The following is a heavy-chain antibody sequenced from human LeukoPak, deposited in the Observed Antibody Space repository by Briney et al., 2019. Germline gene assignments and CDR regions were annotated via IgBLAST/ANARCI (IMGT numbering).Heavy chain of an antibody. CDR2: ISSSGSTI. D-gene: IGHD2-15*01. CDR3: ARVGISDAFDI. Sequence: GGSLRLSCAASGFTFSSYEMNWVRQAPGEGLEWVSYISSSGSTIYYADSVKGRFTISRDNAKNSLYLQMNSLRAEDTAVYYCARVGISDAFDIWGQGTMVTVSS. CDR1: GFTFSSYE. V-gene: IGHV3-48*03. J-gene: IGHJ3*02.